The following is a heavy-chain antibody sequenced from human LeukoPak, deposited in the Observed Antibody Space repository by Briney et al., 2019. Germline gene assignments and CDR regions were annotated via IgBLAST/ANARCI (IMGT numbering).Heavy chain of an antibody. CDR3: AGGTEAGLAY. V-gene: IGHV4-61*03. Sequence: SETLSLTCTVSGGSASSRSYCWSWIRQPPGKGLEWIGYIYYSGSTNYNPSLKSRVTLSVDTSKNHFSLKLTSVTAADTAVYYCAGGTEAGLAYWGQGTLVTVSS. J-gene: IGHJ4*02. CDR2: IYYSGST. CDR1: GGSASSRSYC. D-gene: IGHD6-19*01.